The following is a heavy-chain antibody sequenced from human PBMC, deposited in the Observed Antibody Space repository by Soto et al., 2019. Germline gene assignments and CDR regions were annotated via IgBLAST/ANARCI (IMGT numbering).Heavy chain of an antibody. CDR3: ASRGYCSSTSCYVWYFDY. J-gene: IGHJ4*02. CDR1: GFTFSSYA. Sequence: GGSLRLSCAASGFTFSSYAMSWVRQAPGKGLEWVSAISGSGGSTYYADSVKGRFTISRDNSKNTLYLQMNSLRAEATAVYYCASRGYCSSTSCYVWYFDYWGQGTLVTVSS. V-gene: IGHV3-23*01. D-gene: IGHD2-2*03. CDR2: ISGSGGST.